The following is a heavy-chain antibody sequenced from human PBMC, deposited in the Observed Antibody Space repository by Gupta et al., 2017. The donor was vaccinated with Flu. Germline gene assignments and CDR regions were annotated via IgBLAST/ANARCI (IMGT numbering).Heavy chain of an antibody. CDR2: IIAYNGNT. D-gene: IGHD6-19*01. Sequence: QGQLAQSGAEVKKPGASVKVSCKASGYTFTSYGISWVRQAPGQGLEWMGWIIAYNGNTNYEQTLQGRVTMTTDTSTSTAYMQLRSLSSDDQDVYYCARDAFSGEQWLEGMAVWCQGTTVTVSS. CDR1: GYTFTSYG. CDR3: ARDAFSGEQWLEGMAV. V-gene: IGHV1-18*01. J-gene: IGHJ6*02.